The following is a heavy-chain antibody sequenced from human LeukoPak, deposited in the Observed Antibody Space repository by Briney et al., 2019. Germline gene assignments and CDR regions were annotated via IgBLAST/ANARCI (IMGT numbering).Heavy chain of an antibody. J-gene: IGHJ5*02. CDR3: AKVDWNSSGYYPPT. V-gene: IGHV3-23*01. D-gene: IGHD3-22*01. Sequence: GGSLRLSCAASGFTFSSYAMSWVRQAPGKGLEWVSGIGGGGTYYADSVKGRFTISRDNSKNILFLQMNSLRAEDTAVYHCAKVDWNSSGYYPPTWGQGTLVTVSS. CDR1: GFTFSSYA. CDR2: IGGGGT.